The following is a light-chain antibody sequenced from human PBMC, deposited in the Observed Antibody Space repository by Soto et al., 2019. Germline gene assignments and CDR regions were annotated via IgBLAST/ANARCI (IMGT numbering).Light chain of an antibody. CDR2: DTS. CDR3: LLSYSGARSVV. J-gene: IGLJ2*01. Sequence: QAVVTQEPSLTVSPGGTVTLTCGSSTGAVTSGHYPYWFQQKPGQAPRTLIYDTSNKHSWTPARFSGSLLGGKAALTLSGEQHEDEAEYYCLLSYSGARSVVFGGGTKLTVL. V-gene: IGLV7-46*01. CDR1: TGAVTSGHY.